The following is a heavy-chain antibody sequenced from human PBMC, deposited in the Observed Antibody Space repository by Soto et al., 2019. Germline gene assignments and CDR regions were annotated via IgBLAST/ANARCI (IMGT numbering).Heavy chain of an antibody. V-gene: IGHV3-30-3*01. J-gene: IGHJ3*02. D-gene: IGHD6-19*01. Sequence: QVQLVESGGGVVQPGRSLRLSCAASGFTFSSYAMHWVRQAPGKGLEWVAVISYDGSNKYYADSVKGRFTISRDNSKNTLDLQMNSLRAEDTAVYYCAREQYSSGWYGGAFDIWGQGTMVTVSS. CDR1: GFTFSSYA. CDR3: AREQYSSGWYGGAFDI. CDR2: ISYDGSNK.